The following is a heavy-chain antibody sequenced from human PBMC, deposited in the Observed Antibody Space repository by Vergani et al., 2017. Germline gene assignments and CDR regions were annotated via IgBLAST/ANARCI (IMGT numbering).Heavy chain of an antibody. V-gene: IGHV1-18*01. CDR2: ISAYNGNT. CDR3: AGECSSTSCLGSYYYGMDV. J-gene: IGHJ6*02. Sequence: QVQLVQSGAEVKKPGASVKVSCKASGYTFTSYGISWVRQAPGQGLEWMGWISAYNGNTNYAQNLEGRVTMTTDTSTSTAYMELRSLRSDDTAVYYCAGECSSTSCLGSYYYGMDVWGQGTTVTVSS. CDR1: GYTFTSYG. D-gene: IGHD2-2*01.